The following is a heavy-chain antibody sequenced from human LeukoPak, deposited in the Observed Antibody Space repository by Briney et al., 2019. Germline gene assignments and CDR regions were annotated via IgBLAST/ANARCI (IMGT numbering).Heavy chain of an antibody. CDR3: ARMWQQLPHNWFDP. D-gene: IGHD6-13*01. Sequence: ETSETLTLTCTVSGGSISSSSYYWGWIRQPPGRGLEWIGSIYYSGSTYYNPSLKSRVTISVDTSKNQFSLKLSSVTAADTAVYYCARMWQQLPHNWFDPWGQGTLVTVSS. V-gene: IGHV4-39*01. CDR1: GGSISSSSYY. CDR2: IYYSGST. J-gene: IGHJ5*02.